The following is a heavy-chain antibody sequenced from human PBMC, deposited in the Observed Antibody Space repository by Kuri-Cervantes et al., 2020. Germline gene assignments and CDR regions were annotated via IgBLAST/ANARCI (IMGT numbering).Heavy chain of an antibody. CDR3: TRDRTLPGILYYFDS. CDR2: IKSKTDGGTT. CDR1: GFTFSNAW. J-gene: IGHJ4*02. V-gene: IGHV3-15*01. Sequence: GGSLRLSCAASGFTFSNAWMSWVRQAPGKGLEWVGRIKSKTDGGTTDYAAPVKGRFTISRDDSKNTAYLQMNSLTTGDTAVYYCTRDRTLPGILYYFDSWGQGTLVTVSS. D-gene: IGHD1-1*01.